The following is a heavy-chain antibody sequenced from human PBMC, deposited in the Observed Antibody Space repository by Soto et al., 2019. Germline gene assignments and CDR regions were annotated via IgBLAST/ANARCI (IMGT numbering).Heavy chain of an antibody. CDR2: IIPILGTA. V-gene: IGHV1-69*13. CDR3: ARVTAVAVALFDY. J-gene: IGHJ4*02. Sequence: GASVKVSCKASGGTFSSYAISWLRQAPGQGLEWMGGIIPILGTANYAQKFQGRVTITADESTSTAYMELSSLRSEDTAVYYCARVTAVAVALFDYWGQGTLVTVS. D-gene: IGHD6-19*01. CDR1: GGTFSSYA.